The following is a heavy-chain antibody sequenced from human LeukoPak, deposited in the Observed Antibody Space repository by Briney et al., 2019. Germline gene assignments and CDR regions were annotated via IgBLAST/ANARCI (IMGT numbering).Heavy chain of an antibody. D-gene: IGHD2-2*01. Sequence: GGSLRLSCAASGFTFSSYSMNWVRQAPGKGLEWVSSISSSSSYIYYADSVKGRFTISRDNAKNSLYLQMNSLRAEDTAVYYCARGSESIVVVPAAIVPNYYYYMDVWGKGTTVTVSS. CDR2: ISSSSSYI. J-gene: IGHJ6*03. V-gene: IGHV3-21*01. CDR1: GFTFSSYS. CDR3: ARGSESIVVVPAAIVPNYYYYMDV.